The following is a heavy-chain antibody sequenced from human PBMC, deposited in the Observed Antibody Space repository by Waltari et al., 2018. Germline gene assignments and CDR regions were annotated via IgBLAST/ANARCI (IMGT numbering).Heavy chain of an antibody. D-gene: IGHD3-22*01. CDR3: AREALIDGFYYHMDV. J-gene: IGHJ6*03. CDR1: GSAISSAAYY. V-gene: IGHV4-61*02. Sequence: QVRLQESGPGLVKPSEALSLTCAVSGSAISSAAYYWDWIRQPAGKGLEGHGRFQNTGVSNYNPSLKSRVTMSVDTSKNQFSLNLNSVTAADTAVYFCAREALIDGFYYHMDVWGKGTTVTVSS. CDR2: FQNTGVS.